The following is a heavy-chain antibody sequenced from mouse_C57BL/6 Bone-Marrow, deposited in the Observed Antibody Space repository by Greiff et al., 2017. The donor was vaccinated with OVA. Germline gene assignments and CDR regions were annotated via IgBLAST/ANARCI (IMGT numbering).Heavy chain of an antibody. V-gene: IGHV1-80*01. CDR2: IYPGDGDT. CDR1: GYAFSSYW. J-gene: IGHJ4*01. Sequence: VQRVESGAELVKPGASVKISCKASGYAFSSYWMNWVKQRPGKGLEWIGQIYPGDGDTNYNGKFKGKATLTADKSSSTAYMQLSSLTSEDSAVYFCARKGGGYAMDYWGQGTSVTVSS. CDR3: ARKGGGYAMDY.